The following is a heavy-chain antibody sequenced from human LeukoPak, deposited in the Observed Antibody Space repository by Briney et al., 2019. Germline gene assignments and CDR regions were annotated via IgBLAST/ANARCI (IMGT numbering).Heavy chain of an antibody. CDR1: GFTFSNYA. V-gene: IGHV3-30-3*01. D-gene: IGHD1-26*01. CDR3: ARDLSERYSTDY. CDR2: ISYDGSIK. Sequence: PGGSLRLSCAVSGFTFSNYAIHWVRQAPGKGLEWVAFISYDGSIKYYADSVKGRFTISRDNSQNTPDLQMNSLRAEDTAVYYCARDLSERYSTDYWGQGTLVTVSS. J-gene: IGHJ4*02.